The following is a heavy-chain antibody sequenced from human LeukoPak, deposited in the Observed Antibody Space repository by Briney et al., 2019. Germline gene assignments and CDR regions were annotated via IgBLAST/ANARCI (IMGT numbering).Heavy chain of an antibody. CDR3: ARGGIAPY. CDR1: GFTFSSYW. CDR2: IYSGGST. Sequence: GGSLRLSCAASGFTFSSYWMHWVRQAPGKGLEWVSVIYSGGSTYYADSVKGRFTISRDNSKNTLCLQMNSLRAEDTAVYYCARGGIAPYWGQGTLVTVSS. J-gene: IGHJ4*02. V-gene: IGHV3-66*01. D-gene: IGHD6-13*01.